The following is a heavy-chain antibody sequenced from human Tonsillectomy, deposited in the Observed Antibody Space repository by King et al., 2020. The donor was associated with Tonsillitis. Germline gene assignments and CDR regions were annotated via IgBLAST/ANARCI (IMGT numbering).Heavy chain of an antibody. V-gene: IGHV3-30*02. J-gene: IGHJ4*02. CDR1: GFSFSDYG. CDR2: IRYDGRNE. Sequence: VQLVESGGGVVQPGGSLRLSCATFGFSFSDYGMHWVRQAPGKGLEWVAFIRYDGRNEYFGDSVKGRFTISRDNSKSTMYLQMNSLRLDDTAVYYCAKDPPTGRKDYFDSWGQGTLVTVSS. CDR3: AKDPPTGRKDYFDS.